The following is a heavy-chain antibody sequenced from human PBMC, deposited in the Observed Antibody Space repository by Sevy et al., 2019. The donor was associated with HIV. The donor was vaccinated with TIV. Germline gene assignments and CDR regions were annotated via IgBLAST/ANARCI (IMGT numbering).Heavy chain of an antibody. J-gene: IGHJ4*02. CDR3: VSDCGGTYHKNYFAY. D-gene: IGHD2-21*01. CDR1: GFRFSNHD. CDR2: ISRSGTII. V-gene: IGHV3-11*01. Sequence: GGSLRLSCAASGFRFSNHDMSWIRQAPGKGLEWVAYISRSGTIIYYADSVRGRFTISSDNAKTSFVLQMNRLRVEDTAMYYCVSDCGGTYHKNYFAYGGQGTLVTVSS.